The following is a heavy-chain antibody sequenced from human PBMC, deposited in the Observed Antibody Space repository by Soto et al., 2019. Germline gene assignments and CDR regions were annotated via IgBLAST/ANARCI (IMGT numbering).Heavy chain of an antibody. V-gene: IGHV1-18*01. D-gene: IGHD2-2*01. J-gene: IGHJ5*02. CDR2: ISAYNGNT. Sequence: ASVKVSCKASGYTFTSYGISWVRQAPGQGLEWMGWISAYNGNTNYAQKLQGRVTMTRDTSISTAYMELSRLRSDDTAVYYCARVPCSSTSCLYNWFDPWGQGTLVTVSS. CDR1: GYTFTSYG. CDR3: ARVPCSSTSCLYNWFDP.